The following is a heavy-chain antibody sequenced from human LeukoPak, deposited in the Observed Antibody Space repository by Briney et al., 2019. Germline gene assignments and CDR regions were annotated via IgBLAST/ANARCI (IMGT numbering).Heavy chain of an antibody. Sequence: GGSLRLSCAASGFTFSSYAMSWVRQAPGKGLEWVSAISGNGGTTYYADSVKGRFTISRDNSKNTMYLQMDSLRAEDTAVYYCAKPIRGYNYYYGMYVWGQGTTVIVSS. CDR2: ISGNGGTT. D-gene: IGHD6-13*01. J-gene: IGHJ6*02. CDR1: GFTFSSYA. V-gene: IGHV3-23*01. CDR3: AKPIRGYNYYYGMYV.